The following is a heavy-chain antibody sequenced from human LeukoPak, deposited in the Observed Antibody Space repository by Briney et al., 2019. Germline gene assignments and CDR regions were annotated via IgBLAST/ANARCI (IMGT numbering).Heavy chain of an antibody. Sequence: ASVKVSCKASGGTFSSYAISWVRLAPGQGLEWMGGIIPIFGTANYAQKFQGRVTITADESTSTAYMELSSLRSEDTAVYYCARDRGRWLPGWFDPWGQGTLVTVSS. J-gene: IGHJ5*02. CDR1: GGTFSSYA. V-gene: IGHV1-69*13. CDR3: ARDRGRWLPGWFDP. CDR2: IIPIFGTA. D-gene: IGHD3-10*01.